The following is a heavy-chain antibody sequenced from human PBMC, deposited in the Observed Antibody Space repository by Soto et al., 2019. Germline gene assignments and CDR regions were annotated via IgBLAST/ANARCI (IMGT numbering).Heavy chain of an antibody. CDR1: GFTFSSYG. D-gene: IGHD6-13*01. V-gene: IGHV3-30*18. CDR2: ISYDGSNK. Sequence: QVQLVESGGGVVQPGRSLRLSCAASGFTFSSYGMHWVRQAPGKGLEWVAVISYDGSNKYYADSVKGRFTISRDNSKNTLYLQMNSLRAEDTAVYYCAKESRTGVDAFDIWGQGTMVTVSS. J-gene: IGHJ3*02. CDR3: AKESRTGVDAFDI.